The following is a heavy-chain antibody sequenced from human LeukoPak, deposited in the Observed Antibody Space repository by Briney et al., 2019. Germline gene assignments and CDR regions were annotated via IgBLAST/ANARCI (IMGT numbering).Heavy chain of an antibody. CDR2: IYTSGST. J-gene: IGHJ4*02. D-gene: IGHD1-26*01. CDR3: AVEGAGGDY. Sequence: PSETLSLTCTVSAGSISRYYWSWIRQPAERGLEWDGCIYTSGSTNYNPSLKSRVTMTLDTSKNQFSLKLSSVTAADTVVYYCAVEGAGGDYWGQGPRVTVSS. CDR1: AGSISRYY. V-gene: IGHV4-4*07.